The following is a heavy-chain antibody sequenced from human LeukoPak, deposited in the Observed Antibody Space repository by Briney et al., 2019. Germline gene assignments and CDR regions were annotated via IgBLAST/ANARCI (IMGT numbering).Heavy chain of an antibody. J-gene: IGHJ3*02. CDR1: GGSLSDYY. D-gene: IGHD1-26*01. CDR3: AREKDTGSNHAKFRYDI. CDR2: IFGSGSS. Sequence: SETLSLACTVSGGSLSDYYWSWNRQPPGKGLEWIGWIFGSGSSNYNPSLKSRLTISVDTSKNQFSLKLTSATAADTAVYYCAREKDTGSNHAKFRYDIWGQGTMVTVSS. V-gene: IGHV4-59*01.